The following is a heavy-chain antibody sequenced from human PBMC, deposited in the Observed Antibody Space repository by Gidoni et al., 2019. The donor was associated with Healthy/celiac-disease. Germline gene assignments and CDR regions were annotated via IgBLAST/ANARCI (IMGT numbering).Heavy chain of an antibody. CDR2: INPNSGGT. CDR1: GYTFTGYY. V-gene: IGHV1-2*04. CDR3: ARGLPSAGWFDP. Sequence: QVQLVQSGAEVKKPGASVKVHCKASGYTFTGYYMHWVRQAPGQGLEWMGWINPNSGGTNYAQKFQGWFTMTRDTSISTAYMELRRLRSDATAVYYCARGLPSAGWFDPWGQGTLVTVSS. J-gene: IGHJ5*02.